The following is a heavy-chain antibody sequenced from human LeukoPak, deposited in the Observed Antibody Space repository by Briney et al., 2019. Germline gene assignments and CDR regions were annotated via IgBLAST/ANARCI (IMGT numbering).Heavy chain of an antibody. Sequence: SETLSLTCAVYGGSFSGYYWSWIRQPPGKGLEWIGEINHSGSTNYNPSLKSRVTISVDTSKNQFSLKLSSVTAADTAVYYCARAQCLHYFDYWGQGTLVTVSS. J-gene: IGHJ4*02. CDR2: INHSGST. V-gene: IGHV4-34*01. CDR1: GGSFSGYY. CDR3: ARAQCLHYFDY. D-gene: IGHD6-19*01.